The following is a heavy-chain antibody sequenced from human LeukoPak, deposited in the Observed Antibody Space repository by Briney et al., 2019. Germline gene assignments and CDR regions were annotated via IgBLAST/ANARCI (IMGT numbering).Heavy chain of an antibody. CDR3: ARDKMVEQWLADGYYFDY. CDR2: TYYRSNSYN. V-gene: IGHV6-1*01. CDR1: TDTVSNNNGA. J-gene: IGHJ4*02. D-gene: IGHD6-19*01. Sequence: SQTLSLNCAVSTDTVSNNNGAWHSLRQSPARILESHARTYYRSNSYNYYAVYVKSRITTNPDTSKNQFSLQLNSVTPEDTAVYYCARDKMVEQWLADGYYFDYWGQGTLVTVSS.